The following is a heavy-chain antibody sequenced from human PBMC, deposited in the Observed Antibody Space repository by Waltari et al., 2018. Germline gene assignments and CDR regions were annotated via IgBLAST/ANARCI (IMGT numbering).Heavy chain of an antibody. CDR1: GGSFSGYY. CDR3: ARTRFLEWLRLDY. D-gene: IGHD3-3*01. Sequence: QVQLQQWGAGLLKPSETLSLTCAVYGGSFSGYYWSWIRQPPGKGLEWIGEINHSGSTNYDPALKSRVTIAVGTSKNQFSLKLSAVTAADTAVYYCARTRFLEWLRLDYWGQGTLVTVSS. V-gene: IGHV4-34*01. CDR2: INHSGST. J-gene: IGHJ4*02.